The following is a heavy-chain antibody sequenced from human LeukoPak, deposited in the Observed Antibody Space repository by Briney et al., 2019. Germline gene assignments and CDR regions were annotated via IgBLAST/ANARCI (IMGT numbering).Heavy chain of an antibody. CDR2: ISSSGSTI. J-gene: IGHJ4*02. D-gene: IGHD2-21*02. V-gene: IGHV3-11*01. Sequence: GRSLRLSCAASGFTFSDYYMSWIRQAPGKGLEWVSYISSSGSTIYYADSVKGRFTISRDNAKNSLYLQMNSLRAEDTAVYYCARDPPYCGGDCPLDYWGQGTLVTVSS. CDR1: GFTFSDYY. CDR3: ARDPPYCGGDCPLDY.